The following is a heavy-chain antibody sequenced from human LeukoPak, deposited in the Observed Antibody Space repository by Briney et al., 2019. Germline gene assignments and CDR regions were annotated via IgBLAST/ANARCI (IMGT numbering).Heavy chain of an antibody. J-gene: IGHJ4*02. CDR1: GFTVSSNF. V-gene: IGHV3-66*01. D-gene: IGHD1-1*01. Sequence: GGSLRLSCAVSGFTVSSNFMSWVRQAPGKGPEWVSVIYTSGITYYADSVRGRFTISRDNSKNTLYPQMDSLTAEDTAVYYCASEDAGGTYSFDYWGQGTLVTVSS. CDR3: ASEDAGGTYSFDY. CDR2: IYTSGIT.